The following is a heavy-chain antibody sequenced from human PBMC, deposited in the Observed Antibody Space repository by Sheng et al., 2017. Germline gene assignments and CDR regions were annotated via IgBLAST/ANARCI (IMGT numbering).Heavy chain of an antibody. CDR1: GFTFSSYA. D-gene: IGHD6-19*01. CDR2: ISGSGGST. V-gene: IGHV3-23*04. CDR3: AKGPPRERAVAGTWDYFDY. J-gene: IGHJ4*02. Sequence: EVQLVESGGGLVQPGGSLRLSCAASGFTFSSYAMSWVRQAPGKGLEWVSAISGSGGSTYYADSVKGRFTISRDNSKNTLYLQMNSLRAEDTAVYYCAKGPPRERAVAGTWDYFDYWGQGTLVTVSS.